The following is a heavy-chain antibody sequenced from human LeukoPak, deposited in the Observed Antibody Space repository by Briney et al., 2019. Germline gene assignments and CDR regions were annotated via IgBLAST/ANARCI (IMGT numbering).Heavy chain of an antibody. J-gene: IGHJ4*02. Sequence: GSLRLSCSASGFTFSTYSMNWGRQAPGEGLEWVSYISTTTSAIHYADSVKGRFTVSRDNAKSSLYLQMNSLRADDTAVYYCARAPYGERGGSDYWGQGTLVTVSS. CDR1: GFTFSTYS. V-gene: IGHV3-48*01. D-gene: IGHD4-17*01. CDR3: ARAPYGERGGSDY. CDR2: ISTTTSAI.